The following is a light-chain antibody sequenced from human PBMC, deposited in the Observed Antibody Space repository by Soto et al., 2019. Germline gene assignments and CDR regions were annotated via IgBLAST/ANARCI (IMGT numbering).Light chain of an antibody. V-gene: IGKV3D-15*01. CDR3: QQYNDWPPWT. J-gene: IGKJ1*01. CDR2: AAS. CDR1: QSVSSH. Sequence: EIVMTQSPASLSVSPGERATLSCRASQSVSSHLVWYQQKPGQAPRLVIYAASIRATGIPARFSGSGSGTEFTLTISSLQSEDFAVYYCQQYNDWPPWTFGQGTKVDIK.